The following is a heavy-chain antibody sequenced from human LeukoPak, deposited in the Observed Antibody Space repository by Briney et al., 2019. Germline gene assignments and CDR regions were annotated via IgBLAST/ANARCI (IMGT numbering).Heavy chain of an antibody. V-gene: IGHV3-7*01. Sequence: GGSLRLSCAASGFTFSSYWMSWVRQAPGKGLEWVANIKQDGNEKYYVDSVKGRFTISRDNSKNTLYLQMNSLRPEDTAVYYCAKAIWVAATSSWFCFDCWGQGTLVTVSS. CDR2: IKQDGNEK. CDR3: AKAIWVAATSSWFCFDC. J-gene: IGHJ4*02. D-gene: IGHD6-13*01. CDR1: GFTFSSYW.